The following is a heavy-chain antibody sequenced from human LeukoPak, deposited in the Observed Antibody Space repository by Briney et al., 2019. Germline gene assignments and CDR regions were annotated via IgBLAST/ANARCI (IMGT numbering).Heavy chain of an antibody. CDR2: MNPNSGNT. Sequence: ASVKVSCKGPVYTFTSYDINWVRQAPGQGLEWMGWMNPNSGNTGYAQKSQGRVTMTRNTSISTAYVELSSLRSDDTAVYYCARGPLSWGQGTLVTVSS. CDR1: VYTFTSYD. CDR3: ARGPLS. V-gene: IGHV1-8*01. J-gene: IGHJ5*02.